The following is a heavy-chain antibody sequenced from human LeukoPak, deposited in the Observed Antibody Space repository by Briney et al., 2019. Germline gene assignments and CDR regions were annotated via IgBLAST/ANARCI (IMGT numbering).Heavy chain of an antibody. J-gene: IGHJ6*03. V-gene: IGHV4-4*07. CDR1: GGSISSYS. Sequence: SETLSLTCTVSGGSISSYSWTWIRQPAGKGLECIGHIYTSGGTNYNPSLESRVTISVDTSKNQFSLNLSSVTAADTAVYYCARGGFYNNFYYYMDVWGTGTTVTVSS. CDR3: ARGGFYNNFYYYMDV. CDR2: IYTSGGT. D-gene: IGHD4-11*01.